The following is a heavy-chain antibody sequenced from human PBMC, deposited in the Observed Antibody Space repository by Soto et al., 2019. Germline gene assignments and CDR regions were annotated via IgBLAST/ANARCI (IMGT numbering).Heavy chain of an antibody. CDR1: GFTFSSYA. Sequence: QVQLVESGGGVVQPGRSLRLSCAASGFTFSSYAMYWVRQAPGKGLEWVAVISYDGSNKYYADSVKGRFTISRDNSKNALYLQMNSLRAEDTAVYYCARDRLRYNWNDFAYYNYGMDVWGQGTTVTVSS. V-gene: IGHV3-30-3*01. D-gene: IGHD1-1*01. J-gene: IGHJ6*02. CDR2: ISYDGSNK. CDR3: ARDRLRYNWNDFAYYNYGMDV.